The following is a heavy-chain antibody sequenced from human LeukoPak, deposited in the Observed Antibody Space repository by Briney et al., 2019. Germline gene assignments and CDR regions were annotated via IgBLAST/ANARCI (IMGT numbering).Heavy chain of an antibody. V-gene: IGHV3-30*02. D-gene: IGHD3-10*01. J-gene: IGHJ6*03. CDR1: GFTFSSYG. CDR3: AKDKLRVRGVMIGLTRNYYMDV. Sequence: GGSLRLSCAVSGFTFSSYGMHWVRQAPGKGLEWVAFIRYDGSNKYYSDSVKGRFTISRDNSKNTLYLQMNSLRAEDTAVYYCAKDKLRVRGVMIGLTRNYYMDVWGKGTTVTISS. CDR2: IRYDGSNK.